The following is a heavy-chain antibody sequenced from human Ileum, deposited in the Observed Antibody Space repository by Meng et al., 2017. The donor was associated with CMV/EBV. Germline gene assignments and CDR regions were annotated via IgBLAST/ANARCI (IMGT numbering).Heavy chain of an antibody. CDR1: GFTFSSYW. CDR2: IKQDGSEK. J-gene: IGHJ4*02. D-gene: IGHD2-8*01. CDR3: ARDSGRMNY. Sequence: GGSLRLSCAASGFTFSSYWMSWVRQAPGKGLEWVAKIKQDGSEKYYGDAVKGRFTISRDNGKNSVYLQMNSLRAEDTAVYYCARDSGRMNYWGQGTLVTVLL. V-gene: IGHV3-7*01.